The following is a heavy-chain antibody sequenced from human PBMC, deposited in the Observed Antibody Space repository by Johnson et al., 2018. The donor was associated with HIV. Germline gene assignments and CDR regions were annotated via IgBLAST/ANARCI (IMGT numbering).Heavy chain of an antibody. V-gene: IGHV3-13*01. J-gene: IGHJ3*02. D-gene: IGHD6-19*01. CDR3: ARSSGWYGVAAFDI. CDR1: GFTVSSNY. CDR2: IGTAGDT. Sequence: DVQVVESGGGLIQPGGSLRLSCAASGFTVSSNYMSWVRQATGKGLEWVSAIGTAGDTYYPGSVKGRFTISRENAKNSLYLQMNSLRAGDTAVYYCARSSGWYGVAAFDIWGQGTMVIVSS.